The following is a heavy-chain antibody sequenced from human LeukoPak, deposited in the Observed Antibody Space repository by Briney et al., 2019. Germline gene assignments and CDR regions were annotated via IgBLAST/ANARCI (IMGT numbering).Heavy chain of an antibody. Sequence: SETLSLTCAVYGGSFSGYYWSWIRQPPGEGLEWIGEINHSGSTNYNPSLKSRVIISVDTSKNQFSLKLSSVTAADTAVYYCARVGYYYDSSGKGAFDYWGQGTLVTVSS. D-gene: IGHD3-22*01. V-gene: IGHV4-34*01. J-gene: IGHJ4*02. CDR3: ARVGYYYDSSGKGAFDY. CDR2: INHSGST. CDR1: GGSFSGYY.